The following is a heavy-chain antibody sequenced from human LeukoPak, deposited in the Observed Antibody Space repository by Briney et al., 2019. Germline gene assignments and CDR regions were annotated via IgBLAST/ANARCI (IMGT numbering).Heavy chain of an antibody. CDR3: ARDAAIVVVPAATDYYYGMDV. D-gene: IGHD2-2*01. CDR1: GGSFSGYY. Sequence: PSETLSLTCAVYGGSFSGYYWSWIRQPPGKGLEWVSAISGSGGSTYYADSVKGRFTISRDNSKNTLYLQMNSLRAEDTAVYYCARDAAIVVVPAATDYYYGMDVWGQGTTVTVSS. V-gene: IGHV3-23*01. J-gene: IGHJ6*02. CDR2: ISGSGGST.